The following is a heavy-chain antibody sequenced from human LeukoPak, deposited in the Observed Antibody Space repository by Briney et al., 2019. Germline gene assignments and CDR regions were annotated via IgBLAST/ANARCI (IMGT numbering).Heavy chain of an antibody. D-gene: IGHD2-2*01. CDR2: IKQDGSEK. J-gene: IGHJ6*03. V-gene: IGHV3-7*04. CDR3: ARAPDTVVVPAAFRGTLSYYYYYMDV. Sequence: GGSLRLSCAASGFTFSSYWMSWVRQAPGKGLEWVANIKQDGSEKYYVDSVKGRFTISRDNAKNSLYLQMNSLRAEDTAVYYCARAPDTVVVPAAFRGTLSYYYYYMDVWGKGTTVTVSS. CDR1: GFTFSSYW.